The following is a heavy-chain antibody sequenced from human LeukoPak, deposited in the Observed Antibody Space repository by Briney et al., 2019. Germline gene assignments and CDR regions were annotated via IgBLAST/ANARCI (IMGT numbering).Heavy chain of an antibody. CDR3: ARQRSSSWYYYYGMDV. D-gene: IGHD6-13*01. J-gene: IGHJ6*02. CDR2: IYHSGST. Sequence: PSETLSLTCTVSGGSISSGGYYWSWIRQPPGKGLEWIGYIYHSGSTYYNPSLKSRVTISVDRFKNQFSLKLSSVTAADTAVYYCARQRSSSWYYYYGMDVWGQGTTVTVSS. V-gene: IGHV4-30-2*01. CDR1: GGSISSGGYY.